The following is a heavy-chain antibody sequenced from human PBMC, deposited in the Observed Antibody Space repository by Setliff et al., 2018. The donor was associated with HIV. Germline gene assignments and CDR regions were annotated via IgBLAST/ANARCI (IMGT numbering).Heavy chain of an antibody. Sequence: GASVKVSCKASGYSFSRYYVHWVRQAPGQGLEWMGIVNPRGGKANYAQRFHGRLTVTTDTSTSTVYMELRLLTSDDTAIYYCAREGHVATPGSSEFDPLGQGTLVTVSS. CDR1: GYSFSRYY. D-gene: IGHD6-13*01. V-gene: IGHV1-46*01. J-gene: IGHJ5*02. CDR3: AREGHVATPGSSEFDP. CDR2: VNPRGGKA.